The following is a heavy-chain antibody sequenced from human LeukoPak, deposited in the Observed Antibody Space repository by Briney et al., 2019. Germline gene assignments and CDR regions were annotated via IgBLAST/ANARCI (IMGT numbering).Heavy chain of an antibody. CDR1: GFTFSSYA. D-gene: IGHD6-19*01. Sequence: RSPLRLSCAASGFTFSSYAMHWVRQAPGKGLEWVAVISYDGSNKYYADSVKGRFTISRDNSKNTLYLQMNSLRAEDTAVYYCARDRSGWNDYWGQGTLVTVSS. J-gene: IGHJ4*02. CDR2: ISYDGSNK. V-gene: IGHV3-30*04. CDR3: ARDRSGWNDY.